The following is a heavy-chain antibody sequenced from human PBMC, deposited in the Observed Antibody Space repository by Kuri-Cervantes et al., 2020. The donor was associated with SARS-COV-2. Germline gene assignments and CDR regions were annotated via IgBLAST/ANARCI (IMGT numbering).Heavy chain of an antibody. J-gene: IGHJ3*02. D-gene: IGHD4-17*01. CDR3: ARDQTGDSAVGAAFDI. Sequence: ETLSLTCAASGFTFSSYSMNWVRQAPGKGLEWVSSISSSSSYTYYADSVKGRFAISRDNAKNSLYLQMNSLRAEDTAVYYCARDQTGDSAVGAAFDIWGQGTMVTVSS. CDR2: ISSSSSYT. CDR1: GFTFSSYS. V-gene: IGHV3-21*01.